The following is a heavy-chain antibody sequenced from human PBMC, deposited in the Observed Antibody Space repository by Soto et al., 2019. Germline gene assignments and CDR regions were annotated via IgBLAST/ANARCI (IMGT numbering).Heavy chain of an antibody. J-gene: IGHJ4*02. CDR2: VYYTGGS. V-gene: IGHV4-30-4*01. Sequence: PTETLYRTCTVSGGSVSSGDYYWSWIRQPPGKGLEWIAYVYYTGGSYYNPSLKSRATISIDTSKNQFSLKMNSVTAADTAVYYCARGYRSGYDNWSQGVLVTVSS. CDR1: GGSVSSGDYY. CDR3: ARGYRSGYDN. D-gene: IGHD6-19*01.